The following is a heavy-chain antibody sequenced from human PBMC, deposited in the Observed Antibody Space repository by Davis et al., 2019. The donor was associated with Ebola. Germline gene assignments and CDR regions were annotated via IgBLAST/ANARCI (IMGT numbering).Heavy chain of an antibody. D-gene: IGHD4-23*01. CDR1: GDPIINYTFY. V-gene: IGHV4-39*01. CDR3: ARRDNDYGGDSIWFDL. Sequence: MPSETLSLTCIVSGDPIINYTFYWAWIRQTPGKKLEWIGSIYYTGNTNYNPSLKSRVTISTDTSRNNFSSRLRSVTAADTAVYFCARRDNDYGGDSIWFDLWGQGILVTVPS. J-gene: IGHJ5*02. CDR2: IYYTGNT.